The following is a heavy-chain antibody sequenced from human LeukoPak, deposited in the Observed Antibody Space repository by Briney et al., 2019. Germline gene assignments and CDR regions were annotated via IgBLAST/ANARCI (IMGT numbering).Heavy chain of an antibody. V-gene: IGHV4-39*07. Sequence: PSETLSLTCTVSGGSISSSSYYWGWIRQPPGKGLEWIGSIYYSGSTYYNPSLKSRVTISVDTSKNQFSLKLSSVTAADTAVYYCASHPAGIAAAGTLPGYWGQGTLVTVSS. CDR3: ASHPAGIAAAGTLPGY. J-gene: IGHJ4*02. CDR2: IYYSGST. D-gene: IGHD6-13*01. CDR1: GGSISSSSYY.